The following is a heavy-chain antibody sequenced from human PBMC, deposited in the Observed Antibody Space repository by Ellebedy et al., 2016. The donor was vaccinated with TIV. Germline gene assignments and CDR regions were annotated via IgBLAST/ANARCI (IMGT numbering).Heavy chain of an antibody. CDR3: ARAVTGIAAAGTYYYGMDV. Sequence: AASVKVSCKASGYTFTSYYMHWVRQAPGQGLEWMGIINPSGGSTSYAQKFQGRVTMTRDTSTSTVYMELSSLRSEDTAVYYCARAVTGIAAAGTYYYGMDVWGQGTTVTVSS. CDR2: INPSGGST. J-gene: IGHJ6*02. V-gene: IGHV1-46*01. CDR1: GYTFTSYY. D-gene: IGHD6-13*01.